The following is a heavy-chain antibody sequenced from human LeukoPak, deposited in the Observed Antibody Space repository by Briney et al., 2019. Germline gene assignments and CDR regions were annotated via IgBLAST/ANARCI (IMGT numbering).Heavy chain of an antibody. J-gene: IGHJ4*02. D-gene: IGHD3-16*01. CDR1: GFTFRNYA. V-gene: IGHV3-66*01. CDR2: IYSDGTI. CDR3: AREVGGGASGQ. Sequence: PGGSLRLSCAASGFTFRNYAMSWVRQVPGKGLEWVSVIYSDGTISYADSVKGRFTISRDNSENTLYLQMNSLRVEDTAVYYCAREVGGGASGQWGQGTLVTVSS.